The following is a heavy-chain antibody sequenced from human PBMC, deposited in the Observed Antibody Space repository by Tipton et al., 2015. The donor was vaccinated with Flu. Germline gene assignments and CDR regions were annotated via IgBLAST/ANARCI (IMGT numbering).Heavy chain of an antibody. CDR1: GFTFSTYE. Sequence: AVSGFTFSTYELSWVRQAPGKGLEWVSYIDGVGATMNYADSVKGRFTISRDNAKNSLSLQMNSLRAEDTAVYYCARELPYSSGWYPPPMDVWGQGTTVTVS. D-gene: IGHD6-19*01. CDR2: IDGVGATM. J-gene: IGHJ6*02. V-gene: IGHV3-48*03. CDR3: ARELPYSSGWYPPPMDV.